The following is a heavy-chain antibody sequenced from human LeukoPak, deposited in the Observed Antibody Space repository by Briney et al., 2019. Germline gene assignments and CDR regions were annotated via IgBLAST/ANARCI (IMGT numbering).Heavy chain of an antibody. CDR1: GGSISSGSYY. CDR3: ARDRWEGYCSGGSCQKTFDI. J-gene: IGHJ3*02. V-gene: IGHV4-61*02. CDR2: IYTSGST. D-gene: IGHD2-15*01. Sequence: SETLSLTCTVSGGSISSGSYYWSWIRQPAGKGLEWIGRIYTSGSTNYNPSLKSRVTMSVDTSKNQFSLKLSSVTAADTAVYYCARDRWEGYCSGGSCQKTFDIWGQGTMVTVSS.